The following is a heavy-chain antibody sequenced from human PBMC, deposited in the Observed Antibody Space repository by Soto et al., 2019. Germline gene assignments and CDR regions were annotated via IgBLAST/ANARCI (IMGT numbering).Heavy chain of an antibody. V-gene: IGHV1-69*13. D-gene: IGHD3-10*01. CDR3: ARGVTGNYYYYGMDV. Sequence: SVKVSCKASGGTFSSYAISWVRQAPGQGLEWMGGIIPIFGTANYAQKSQGRVTITADESTSTAYMELSSLRSEDTAVYYCARGVTGNYYYYGMDVWGQGTTVTVSS. CDR2: IIPIFGTA. J-gene: IGHJ6*02. CDR1: GGTFSSYA.